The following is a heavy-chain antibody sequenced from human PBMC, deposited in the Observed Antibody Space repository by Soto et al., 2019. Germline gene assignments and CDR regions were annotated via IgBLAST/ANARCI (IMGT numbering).Heavy chain of an antibody. CDR1: GFTFSSYG. Sequence: QVQLVESGGGVVQPGRSLRLSCAASGFTFSSYGMHWVRQAPGKGLEWVAVISYDGSNKYYADSVKGRFTISRDNSKNTLYLQMNSLRAEDTAVYYCAKDLGDIVVVVAAYDAFDIWGQGTMVIVSS. V-gene: IGHV3-30*18. CDR2: ISYDGSNK. CDR3: AKDLGDIVVVVAAYDAFDI. J-gene: IGHJ3*02. D-gene: IGHD2-15*01.